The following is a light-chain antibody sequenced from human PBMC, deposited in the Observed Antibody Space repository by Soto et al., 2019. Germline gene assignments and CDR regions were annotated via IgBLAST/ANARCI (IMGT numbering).Light chain of an antibody. J-gene: IGLJ1*01. CDR2: EVS. CDR3: TSYAGTYSFFYV. CDR1: SSDVGAYNY. Sequence: QSVLTKPPSASGSPGQSVTISCTGTSSDVGAYNYVSWYQQPPGKAPKLIIYEVSKRPSGVPDRFSGSKSGNTASLTVSGLQAEDEADYYCTSYAGTYSFFYVFGTGTKVTVL. V-gene: IGLV2-8*01.